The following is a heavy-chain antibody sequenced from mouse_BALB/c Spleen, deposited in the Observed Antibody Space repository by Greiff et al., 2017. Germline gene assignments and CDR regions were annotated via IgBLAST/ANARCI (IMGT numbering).Heavy chain of an antibody. CDR1: GYTFTSYW. CDR2: INPSTGYT. D-gene: IGHD1-1*01. Sequence: QVQLKQSGAELAKPGASVKMSCKASGYTFTSYWMHWVKQRPGQGLEWIGYINPSTGYTEYNQKFKDKATLTADKSSSTAYMQLSSLTSEDSAVYYCVYYYGSSYDAMDYWGQGTSVTVSS. J-gene: IGHJ4*01. V-gene: IGHV1-7*01. CDR3: VYYYGSSYDAMDY.